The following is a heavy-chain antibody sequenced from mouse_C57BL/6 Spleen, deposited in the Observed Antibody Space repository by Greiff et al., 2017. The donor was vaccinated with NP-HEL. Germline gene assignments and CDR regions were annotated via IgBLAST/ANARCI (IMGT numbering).Heavy chain of an antibody. CDR3: ARNPLDYYGSSYGYFDV. Sequence: QVQLQQSGPELVKPGASVKISCKASGYAFSSSWMNWVKQRPGKGLEWIGRIYPGDGDTNYNGKFKGKATLTADKSSSTAYMQLSSLTSEDSAVYFCARNPLDYYGSSYGYFDVWGTGTTVTVSS. V-gene: IGHV1-82*01. CDR2: IYPGDGDT. CDR1: GYAFSSSW. J-gene: IGHJ1*03. D-gene: IGHD1-1*01.